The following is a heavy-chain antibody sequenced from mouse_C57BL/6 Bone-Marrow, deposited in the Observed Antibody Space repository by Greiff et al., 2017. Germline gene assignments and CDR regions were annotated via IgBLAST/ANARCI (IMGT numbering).Heavy chain of an antibody. CDR2: LYPGGGYT. CDR1: GYTFTNYW. V-gene: IGHV1-63*01. Sequence: QVQLQQSGAELVRPGTSVKMSCKASGYTFTNYWIGWAKQRPGHGLEWIGDLYPGGGYTNYNEKFKGKATLTADKSSSTAYMQFSSLTSEDSAIYYCARKGEYYPFDYWGQGTTLTVSS. D-gene: IGHD1-1*01. CDR3: ARKGEYYPFDY. J-gene: IGHJ2*01.